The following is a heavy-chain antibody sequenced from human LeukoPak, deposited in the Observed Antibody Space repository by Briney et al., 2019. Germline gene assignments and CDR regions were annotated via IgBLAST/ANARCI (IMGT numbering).Heavy chain of an antibody. Sequence: GGSLRLSCAASGFTLSSYAMHWVRQAPGKGLEWVAVISYDGSNKYYADSVKGRFTISRDNSKNTLYLQMNSLRAEDTAVYYCAREAAAWIDYWGQGTLVTVSS. J-gene: IGHJ4*02. CDR1: GFTLSSYA. CDR2: ISYDGSNK. CDR3: AREAAAWIDY. D-gene: IGHD6-13*01. V-gene: IGHV3-30*04.